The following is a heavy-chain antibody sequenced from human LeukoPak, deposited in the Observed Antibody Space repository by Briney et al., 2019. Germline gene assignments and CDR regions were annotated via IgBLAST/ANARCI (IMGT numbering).Heavy chain of an antibody. CDR1: GYTFTSYG. J-gene: IGHJ4*02. Sequence: ASVKVSCKASGYTFTSYGISWVRQAPGQGLEWMGWISAYNGNTNYAQKLQGRVTMTRDMSTSTVYMELSSLRSEDTAVYYCARDRGLLNSREIDYWGQGTLVTVSS. D-gene: IGHD2-8*01. V-gene: IGHV1-18*01. CDR3: ARDRGLLNSREIDY. CDR2: ISAYNGNT.